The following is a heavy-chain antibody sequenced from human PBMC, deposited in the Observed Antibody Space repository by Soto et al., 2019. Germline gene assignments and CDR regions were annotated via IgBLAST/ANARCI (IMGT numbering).Heavy chain of an antibody. CDR1: GGSISSYY. Sequence: SETLSLTCTVSGGSISSYYWSWIRQPPGKGLEWIGYIYYSGSTNYNPSLKSRVTISVDTSKNQFSLKLSSVTAADTAVYYCARVVAQYSSGWRPHDYWGQGTPVPVYS. CDR2: IYYSGST. J-gene: IGHJ4*02. V-gene: IGHV4-59*01. CDR3: ARVVAQYSSGWRPHDY. D-gene: IGHD6-19*01.